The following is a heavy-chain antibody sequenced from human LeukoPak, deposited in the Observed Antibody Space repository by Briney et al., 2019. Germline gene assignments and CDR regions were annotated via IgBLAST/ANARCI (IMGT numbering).Heavy chain of an antibody. CDR2: INPSGGST. CDR3: ARGPFIYDSSGYHFDY. CDR1: GYTFTSYY. V-gene: IGHV1-46*01. J-gene: IGHJ4*02. D-gene: IGHD3-22*01. Sequence: ASVKVSCKASGYTFTSYYMHWVRQAPGQGLEWMGIINPSGGSTSYAQKFQGRVTMTRDTSTSTVYMGLSSLRSEDTAVYYCARGPFIYDSSGYHFDYWGQGTLVTVSS.